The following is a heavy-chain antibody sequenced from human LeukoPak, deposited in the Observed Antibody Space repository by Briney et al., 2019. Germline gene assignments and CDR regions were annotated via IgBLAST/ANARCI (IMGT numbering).Heavy chain of an antibody. J-gene: IGHJ5*02. CDR3: ARSVSAYAGRGWFDP. CDR1: GGSIRSLGYS. V-gene: IGHV4-39*07. Sequence: SETLSLTCSVSGGSIRSLGYSWGWIRQPPGRGLEWIASMYYTGTTYYNPSLKSRVTMSVDTSKNQFSLNLTSVTAADTAVFYCARSVSAYAGRGWFDPWGQGTLVTVSS. CDR2: MYYTGTT. D-gene: IGHD5-12*01.